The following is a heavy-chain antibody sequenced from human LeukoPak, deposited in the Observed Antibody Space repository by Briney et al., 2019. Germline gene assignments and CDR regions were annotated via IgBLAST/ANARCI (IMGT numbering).Heavy chain of an antibody. CDR2: IYPHDSDI. J-gene: IGHJ4*02. CDR1: GYSFTSYW. Sequence: GESLKISCKGSGYSFTSYWIAWVRQMPGKGLEWMGIIYPHDSDIRYNPPFQGQVTISADKFISTAYLQWSSLKASGTAMYYCARMIGLGEVSPYFDYWGQGTLVTVSS. D-gene: IGHD3-16*02. V-gene: IGHV5-51*01. CDR3: ARMIGLGEVSPYFDY.